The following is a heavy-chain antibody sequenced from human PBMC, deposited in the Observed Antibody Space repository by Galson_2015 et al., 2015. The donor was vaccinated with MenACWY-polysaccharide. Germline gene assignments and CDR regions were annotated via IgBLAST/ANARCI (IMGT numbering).Heavy chain of an antibody. CDR3: AKGGYPNTAGYYLQLFDY. J-gene: IGHJ4*02. V-gene: IGHV3-21*03. Sequence: LRLSCAASGFTLGTYTMHWVRLAPGKGLEWVSTIGSGSTHINYADSVKGRFTVSRDNARDSLYLQMNSLRAEDTALYYCAKGGYPNTAGYYLQLFDYWGQETLVTVSS. D-gene: IGHD3-22*01. CDR2: IGSGSTHI. CDR1: GFTLGTYT.